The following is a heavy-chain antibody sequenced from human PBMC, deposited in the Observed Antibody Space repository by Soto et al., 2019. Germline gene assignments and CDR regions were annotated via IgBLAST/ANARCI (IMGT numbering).Heavy chain of an antibody. Sequence: EVQLVESGGGLVKPGGFLRLSCAASGFTFNTYDMNWVRQAPGKGLEWVSSITAGSAYIYYADSVRGRITISRDNAQNSLFLQMHRLRAEDTAGYYCVRSGTARLLRHSWFDTWGQGTLVTVSS. V-gene: IGHV3-21*01. J-gene: IGHJ5*02. CDR2: ITAGSAYI. D-gene: IGHD2-21*01. CDR1: GFTFNTYD. CDR3: VRSGTARLLRHSWFDT.